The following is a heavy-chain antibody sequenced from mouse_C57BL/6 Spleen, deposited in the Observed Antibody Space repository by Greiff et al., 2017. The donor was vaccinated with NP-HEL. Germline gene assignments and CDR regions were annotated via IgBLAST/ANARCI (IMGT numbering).Heavy chain of an antibody. Sequence: QVQLKESGAELVRPGTSVKVSCKASGYAFTNYLIEWVKQRPGQGLEWIGVINPGSGGTTYNEKFKGKATLTADKSSSTAYMQLSSLTSEDSAVYFCARGGYDGDMGYWGQGTSVTVSS. CDR1: GYAFTNYL. V-gene: IGHV1-54*01. CDR3: ARGGYDGDMGY. CDR2: INPGSGGT. J-gene: IGHJ4*01. D-gene: IGHD2-2*01.